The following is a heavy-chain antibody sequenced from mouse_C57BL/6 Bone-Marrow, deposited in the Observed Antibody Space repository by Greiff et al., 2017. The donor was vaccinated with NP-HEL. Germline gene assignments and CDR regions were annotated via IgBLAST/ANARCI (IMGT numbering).Heavy chain of an antibody. J-gene: IGHJ4*01. CDR2: ISDGGSYT. CDR3: ARELRLDYYAMDY. V-gene: IGHV5-4*01. D-gene: IGHD3-2*02. CDR1: GFTFSSYA. Sequence: DVMLVESGGGLVKPGGSLKLSCAASGFTFSSYAMSWVRQTPEKRLEWVATISDGGSYTYYPDNVKGRFTISRDNAKNNLYLQMSHLKSEDTAMYYCARELRLDYYAMDYWGQGTSVTVSS.